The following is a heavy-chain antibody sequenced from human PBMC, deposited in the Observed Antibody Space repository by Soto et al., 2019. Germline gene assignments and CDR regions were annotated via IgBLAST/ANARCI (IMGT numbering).Heavy chain of an antibody. CDR2: IYPGDSDT. Sequence: GESLKISCKGSGYSLTSYWIGWVRQMPGKGLEWMGIIYPGDSDTRYSPSFQGQVTISADKSISTAYLQWSSLKASDTAMYYCARAQYGTTGTTPPHYYYYGMDVWGQGTTVTVSS. V-gene: IGHV5-51*01. CDR1: GYSLTSYW. J-gene: IGHJ6*02. CDR3: ARAQYGTTGTTPPHYYYYGMDV. D-gene: IGHD1-1*01.